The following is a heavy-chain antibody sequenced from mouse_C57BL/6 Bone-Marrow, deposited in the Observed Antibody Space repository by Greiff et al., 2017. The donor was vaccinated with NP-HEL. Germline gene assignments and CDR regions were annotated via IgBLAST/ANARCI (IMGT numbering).Heavy chain of an antibody. D-gene: IGHD1-1*01. CDR3: ARSPFTTVVVDY. CDR2: INPNNGGT. V-gene: IGHV1-26*01. J-gene: IGHJ2*01. Sequence: EVQLQQSGPELVKPGASVKISCKASGYTFTDYYMNWVKQSHGKSLEWIGDINPNNGGTSYNQKFKGKATLTVDKSSSTAYMELRSLTSEDSAVYYCARSPFTTVVVDYWGQGTTLTVSS. CDR1: GYTFTDYY.